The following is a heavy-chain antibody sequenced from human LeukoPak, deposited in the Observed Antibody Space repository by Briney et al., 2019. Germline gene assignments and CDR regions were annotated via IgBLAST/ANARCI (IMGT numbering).Heavy chain of an antibody. CDR2: ISGSAGST. CDR3: ATSYGSGSYYNPYYFDC. V-gene: IGHV3-23*01. Sequence: PGGSLRLSCEASGFTFSYYAMSWVRQAPGKGLEWVSPISGSAGSTYYADSVKGRFTVSRDNSKNTLYLQMNSLRAEDTAVYYCATSYGSGSYYNPYYFDCWGQGTLVTVSS. CDR1: GFTFSYYA. D-gene: IGHD3-10*01. J-gene: IGHJ4*02.